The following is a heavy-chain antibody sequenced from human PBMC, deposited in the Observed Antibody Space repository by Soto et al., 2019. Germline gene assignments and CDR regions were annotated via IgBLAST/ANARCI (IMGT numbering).Heavy chain of an antibody. V-gene: IGHV4-59*01. CDR3: ARAGYSGYDLARSEGYFDY. CDR2: IYYSGST. Sequence: QVQLQESGPGLVKPSETLSLTCTVSGGSISSYYWSWIRQPPGKGLEWIGYIYYSGSTNYNPSLKSRVTISVDTSKNQFSLKLSSVTAADTAVYYCARAGYSGYDLARSEGYFDYWGQGTLVTVSS. J-gene: IGHJ4*02. CDR1: GGSISSYY. D-gene: IGHD5-12*01.